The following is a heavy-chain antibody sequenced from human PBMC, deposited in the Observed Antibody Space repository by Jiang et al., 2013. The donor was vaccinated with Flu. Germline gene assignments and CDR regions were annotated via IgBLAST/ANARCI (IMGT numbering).Heavy chain of an antibody. CDR1: GYSISSGYY. J-gene: IGHJ4*02. CDR3: ASQGSKSNFDY. V-gene: IGHV4-38-2*02. Sequence: PGLVKPSETLSLTCTVSGYSISSGYYWGWIRQPPGKGLEWIGSIYHSGSTYYNPSLKSRVTISVDTSKNQFSLKLSSVTAADTAVYYCASQGSKSNFDYWGQGTLVTVSS. CDR2: IYHSGST.